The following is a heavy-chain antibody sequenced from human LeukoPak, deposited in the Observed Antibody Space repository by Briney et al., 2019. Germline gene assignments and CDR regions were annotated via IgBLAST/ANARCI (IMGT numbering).Heavy chain of an antibody. CDR3: VRRNGRVALSGWSFDY. J-gene: IGHJ4*02. CDR1: GYSFTSYW. V-gene: IGHV5-51*01. Sequence: GESLKISCKGSGYSFTSYWVGWVRQMPGEGLEWMGIIFPYDSDVRYSPSFQGQVTISADKSSTTAYLQWSSLKTSDTATYHCVRRNGRVALSGWSFDYWGQGTLVTVSS. CDR2: IFPYDSDV. D-gene: IGHD2-15*01.